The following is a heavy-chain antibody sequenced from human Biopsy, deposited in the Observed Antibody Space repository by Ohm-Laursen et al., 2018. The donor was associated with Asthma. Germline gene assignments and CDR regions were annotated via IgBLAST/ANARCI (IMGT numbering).Heavy chain of an antibody. D-gene: IGHD3-3*01. J-gene: IGHJ4*02. CDR1: GFTFSSYG. Sequence: SLRLSCSASGFTFSSYGMHWVRQAPGKGLEWVAVISYDGSNKYYADSVKGRFTISRDNSKNTLYLQMNSLRAEDAAVYYCASQSSGPDFWSGYYYFDYWGQGTLVTVSS. V-gene: IGHV3-30*03. CDR3: ASQSSGPDFWSGYYYFDY. CDR2: ISYDGSNK.